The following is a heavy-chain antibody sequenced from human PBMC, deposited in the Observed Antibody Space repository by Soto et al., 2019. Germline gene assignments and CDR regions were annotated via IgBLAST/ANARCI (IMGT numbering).Heavy chain of an antibody. CDR1: GYTFTSYG. J-gene: IGHJ3*02. CDR2: ISAYNGNT. CDR3: ARILLWFGELSAPYAFDI. V-gene: IGHV1-18*01. D-gene: IGHD3-10*01. Sequence: ASVKVSCKASGYTFTSYGISWVRQAPGQGLEWMGWISAYNGNTNYAQKLQGRVTMTTDTSTSTAYMELRSLRSDDTAVYYCARILLWFGELSAPYAFDIWGQGTMVTVS.